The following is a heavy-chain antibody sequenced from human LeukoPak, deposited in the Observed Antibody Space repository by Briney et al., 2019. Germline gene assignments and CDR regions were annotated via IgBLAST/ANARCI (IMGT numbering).Heavy chain of an antibody. V-gene: IGHV3-30*18. D-gene: IGHD2-15*01. CDR3: AKDAAGTATPSLDI. CDR1: GFTFSSYG. CDR2: ISYDGSDK. Sequence: GGSLRLSCAAYGFTFSSYGMHWVRQAPGKGLEWVAVISYDGSDKYYADSVKGRFTISRDNSKNTLYLQMNSLRAEDTAVYYCAKDAAGTATPSLDIWGQGTMVTVSS. J-gene: IGHJ3*02.